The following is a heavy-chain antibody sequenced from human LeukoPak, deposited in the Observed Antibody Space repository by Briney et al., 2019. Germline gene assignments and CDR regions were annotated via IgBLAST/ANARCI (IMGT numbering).Heavy chain of an antibody. CDR1: GFTFTGYY. J-gene: IGHJ6*04. CDR3: ARGGYYDSSGMDV. D-gene: IGHD3-22*01. V-gene: IGHV1-2*02. CDR2: INPNSGGT. Sequence: GVSVKVSCKASGFTFTGYYMHWVRQAPGQGLEWMGWINPNSGGTNYAQKFQGRVTMTRDTSISTAYMELSRLRSDDTAVYYCARGGYYDSSGMDVWGKGTTVTISS.